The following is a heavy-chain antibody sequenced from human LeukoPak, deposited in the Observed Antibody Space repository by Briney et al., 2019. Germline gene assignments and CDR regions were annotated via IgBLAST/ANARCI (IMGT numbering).Heavy chain of an antibody. D-gene: IGHD3-3*01. CDR1: GYTFTSYG. Sequence: GASVKVSCKASGYTFTSYGISWVRQAPGQGLEWMGWISAYNGNTNYAQKLQGRVTMTTDTSTSTAYMELRSLRSDDTAVYYCARFFWSGYPYYYYGMDVWGQGTTVTASS. CDR3: ARFFWSGYPYYYYGMDV. CDR2: ISAYNGNT. V-gene: IGHV1-18*01. J-gene: IGHJ6*02.